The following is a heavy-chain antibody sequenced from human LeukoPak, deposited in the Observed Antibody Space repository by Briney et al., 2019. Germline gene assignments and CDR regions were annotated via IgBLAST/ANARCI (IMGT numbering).Heavy chain of an antibody. CDR2: INHSGST. D-gene: IGHD4-17*01. J-gene: IGHJ4*02. V-gene: IGHV4-34*01. CDR3: ARGGGDYYQDS. Sequence: PSETLSLTCAVYGGSFSGYYWSWIRQPPGKGLEWIGEINHSGSTNYNPSLKSRVTISVDTSKNQFSLKLSSVTAADTAVYYCARGGGDYYQDSWGQGTLVTVSS. CDR1: GGSFSGYY.